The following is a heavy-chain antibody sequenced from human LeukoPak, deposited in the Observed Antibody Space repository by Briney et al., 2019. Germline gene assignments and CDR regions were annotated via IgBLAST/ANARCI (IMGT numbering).Heavy chain of an antibody. Sequence: GGSLRLSCAASGFIFSNYYMSWIRQAPGKGLEWVSYISRSRGDANYADSVKGRFTISRDNAKNSLYLHMNSLRVEDTAVYYCARGHYGMDVWGQGTTVTVSS. V-gene: IGHV3-11*03. CDR2: ISRSRGDA. J-gene: IGHJ6*02. CDR1: GFIFSNYY. CDR3: ARGHYGMDV.